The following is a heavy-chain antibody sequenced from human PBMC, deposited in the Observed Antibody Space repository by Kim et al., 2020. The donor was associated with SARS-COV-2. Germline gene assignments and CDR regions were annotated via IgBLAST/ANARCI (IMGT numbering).Heavy chain of an antibody. D-gene: IGHD3-9*01. CDR3: ARARNELRYFDWLSLGN. V-gene: IGHV3-30*03. CDR1: GFIFTNFG. Sequence: GGSLRLSCAASGFIFTNFGIHWVRQPPGKGLEWVGVISYDGSNTYYADSVKGRFTISRDISKNTLYLQMDSLRPEDTALYYCARARNELRYFDWLSLGNWGQGTPVTVSS. J-gene: IGHJ4*02. CDR2: ISYDGSNT.